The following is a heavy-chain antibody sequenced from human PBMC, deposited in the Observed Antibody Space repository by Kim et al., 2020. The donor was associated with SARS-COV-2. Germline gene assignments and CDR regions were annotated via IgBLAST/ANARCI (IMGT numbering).Heavy chain of an antibody. V-gene: IGHV1-2*02. J-gene: IGHJ4*02. D-gene: IGHD3-3*01. CDR3: ARVNTIFGVVIISPDY. Sequence: ASVKVSCKASGYTFTGYYMHWVRQAPGQGLEWMGWINPNSGGTNYAQKFQGRVTLTRDTSISTAYMELSRLRSDDTAVYYCARVNTIFGVVIISPDYWGQGTLVTVSS. CDR2: INPNSGGT. CDR1: GYTFTGYY.